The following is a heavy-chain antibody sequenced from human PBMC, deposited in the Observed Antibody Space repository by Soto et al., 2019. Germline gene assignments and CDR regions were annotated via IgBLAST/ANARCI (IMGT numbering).Heavy chain of an antibody. CDR2: ISAYNGNT. CDR3: ARALPVALIDY. Sequence: QVQLVQSGAEVKKPGASVKVSCKASGYTFTSYGISWVRQAPGQGLEWMGWISAYNGNTKYEQKLQGRVTMTTDTSTGTANMELRGRRPDDTAVYYCARALPVALIDYWGKGTLSTASS. J-gene: IGHJ4*02. CDR1: GYTFTSYG. V-gene: IGHV1-18*01. D-gene: IGHD6-19*01.